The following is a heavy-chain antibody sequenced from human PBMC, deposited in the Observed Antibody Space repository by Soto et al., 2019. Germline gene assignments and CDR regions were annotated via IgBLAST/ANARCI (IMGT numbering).Heavy chain of an antibody. J-gene: IGHJ6*02. CDR3: ARDHGTRNYYYYGMDV. V-gene: IGHV3-30-3*01. Sequence: QVQLVESGGGVVQPGRSLRLSCAASGFTFSSYAMHWVRQAPGKGLEWVAVISYDGSNEYYADSVKGRFTISRDNSKNTLYLQMNSLRAEDTAVYYCARDHGTRNYYYYGMDVWGQGTTVTVSS. D-gene: IGHD1-1*01. CDR2: ISYDGSNE. CDR1: GFTFSSYA.